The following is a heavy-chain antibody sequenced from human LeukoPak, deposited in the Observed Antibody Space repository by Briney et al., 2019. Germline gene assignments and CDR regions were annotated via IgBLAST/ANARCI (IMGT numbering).Heavy chain of an antibody. J-gene: IGHJ4*02. CDR2: INPSGGST. CDR1: GYTFTSYF. Sequence: ASVKVSCKASGYTFTSYFMHWVRQAPGQGLDWMGIINPSGGSTSYAQKFQGRVTMTTDTSTSTAYMELRSLRSDDTAVYYCGLFGDVSGNYSPLDYWGQGTLVTVSS. CDR3: GLFGDVSGNYSPLDY. D-gene: IGHD3-10*01. V-gene: IGHV1-46*01.